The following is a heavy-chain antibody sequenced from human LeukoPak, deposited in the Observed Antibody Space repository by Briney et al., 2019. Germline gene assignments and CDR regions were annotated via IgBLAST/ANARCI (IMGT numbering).Heavy chain of an antibody. CDR2: IYYSGST. D-gene: IGHD3-3*01. CDR1: GGSISSSSYY. CDR3: ASITIFGVVIRGSSDY. V-gene: IGHV4-39*01. Sequence: SETLSLTCTVSGGSISSSSYYWGWIRQPPGTGLEWIGSIYYSGSTYYNPSLKSRVTISVDTSKNQFSLKLSSVTAAGTAVYYCASITIFGVVIRGSSDYWGQGTLVTVFS. J-gene: IGHJ4*02.